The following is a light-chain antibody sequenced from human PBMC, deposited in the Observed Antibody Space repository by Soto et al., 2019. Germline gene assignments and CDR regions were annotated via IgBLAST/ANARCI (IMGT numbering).Light chain of an antibody. J-gene: IGLJ1*01. CDR1: SSNIGAGYD. CDR2: ANT. V-gene: IGLV1-40*01. CDR3: RSYDSSLSGSRV. Sequence: QSVLTQPPSVSGAPGQRVTISCNGSSSNIGAGYDVRWYQQLPGTAPKHLIYANTKQPSGVLDRFAGSQSGTSDSLAITGLQAEDEADYYCRSYDSSLSGSRVFGTGTKVTVL.